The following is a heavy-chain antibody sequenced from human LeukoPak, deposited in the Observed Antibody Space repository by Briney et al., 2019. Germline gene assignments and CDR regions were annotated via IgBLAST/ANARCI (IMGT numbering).Heavy chain of an antibody. CDR1: GFTFSSYA. J-gene: IGHJ4*02. CDR2: ISGSGGST. D-gene: IGHD1-26*01. V-gene: IGHV3-23*01. CDR3: ARERVGHLDY. Sequence: GGSLRLSCAASGFTFSSYAMSWVRQAPGKGLEWVSAISGSGGSTYYADSVKGRFTISRDNAKNSLYLQMNSLRAEDTAVYYCARERVGHLDYWGQGTLVTVSS.